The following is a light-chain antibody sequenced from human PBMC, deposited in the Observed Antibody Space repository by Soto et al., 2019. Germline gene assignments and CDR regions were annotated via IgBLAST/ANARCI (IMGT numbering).Light chain of an antibody. CDR1: RSLSSTS. CDR3: QQYGSPPRT. Sequence: EIVLTQSPGTLSLSPGERAALSCRASRSLSSTSLAWYQQRPGQAPRLLIYDVSSRATGIPDRFSGSGSGTDLTLTIYRLEPDDFAVYYCQQYGSPPRTFGQGTKV. J-gene: IGKJ1*01. CDR2: DVS. V-gene: IGKV3-20*01.